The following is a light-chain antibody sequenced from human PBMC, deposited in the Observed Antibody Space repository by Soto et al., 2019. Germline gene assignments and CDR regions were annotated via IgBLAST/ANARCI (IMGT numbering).Light chain of an antibody. J-gene: IGKJ5*01. V-gene: IGKV1-5*03. Sequence: DIQMTQSPSSLSASVGDRATITCRASQTISSWLAWYQQKPGKAPKLLIYKASTLKSGVPSRFSGSGSGTDFTLTISSLQPEDFATYYCQQANSFPITLGQGTRLEI. CDR2: KAS. CDR1: QTISSW. CDR3: QQANSFPIT.